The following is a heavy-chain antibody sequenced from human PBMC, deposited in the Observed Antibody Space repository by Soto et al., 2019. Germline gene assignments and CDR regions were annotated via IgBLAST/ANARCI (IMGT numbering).Heavy chain of an antibody. J-gene: IGHJ4*02. D-gene: IGHD2-21*02. V-gene: IGHV1-18*04. Sequence: ASVKVSCKASGYTFTSYGISWVRQAPGQGLEWMGWISAYNGNTNYAQKLQGRVTMTTDTSTSTAYMELRSLRSDDTAVYYCASSPSLDSCGGDCYPALGYWGQGTLVTVSS. CDR1: GYTFTSYG. CDR2: ISAYNGNT. CDR3: ASSPSLDSCGGDCYPALGY.